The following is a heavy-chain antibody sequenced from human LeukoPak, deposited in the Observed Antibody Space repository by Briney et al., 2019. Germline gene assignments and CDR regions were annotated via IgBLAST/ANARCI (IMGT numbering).Heavy chain of an antibody. D-gene: IGHD3-10*02. CDR1: GFTFSTYS. CDR2: ISSSSSYI. CDR3: AELGITMIGGV. Sequence: PGGSLRLSCVASGFTFSTYSLNWVRQAPGKGLEWVSSISSSSSYIYYADSVKGRFTISRDNAKNSLYLQMNSLRAEDTAVYYCAELGITMIGGVWGKGTTVTISS. J-gene: IGHJ6*04. V-gene: IGHV3-21*01.